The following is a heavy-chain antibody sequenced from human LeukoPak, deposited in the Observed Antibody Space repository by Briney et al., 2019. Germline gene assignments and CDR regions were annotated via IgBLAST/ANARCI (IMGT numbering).Heavy chain of an antibody. CDR2: MNPYSGNT. CDR1: GYAFNICD. CDR3: AVHLPGNYLDR. Sequence: GASVTVSCKASGYAFNICDINWVRQATGQGLEWMGLMNPYSGNTGFAQKFQGRVTMTSNTSITTAYMELSSLRFEDTAVYYCAVHLPGNYLDRWGQGTLVTVSS. V-gene: IGHV1-8*01. J-gene: IGHJ4*02.